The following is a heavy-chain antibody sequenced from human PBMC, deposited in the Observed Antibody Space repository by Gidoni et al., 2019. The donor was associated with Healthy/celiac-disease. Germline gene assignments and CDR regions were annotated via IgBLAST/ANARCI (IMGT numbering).Heavy chain of an antibody. CDR1: GFTFSSYA. CDR2: ISGSGGST. D-gene: IGHD3-22*01. CDR3: AKGDYYDSSPIDY. J-gene: IGHJ4*02. V-gene: IGHV3-23*01. Sequence: VQLLESGGGLVQPGGSLRLSCAASGFTFSSYAMSWVRQAPGKGLEWVSAISGSGGSTYYADSMKGRFTISRDNSKNTLYLQMNSLRAEDTAVYYCAKGDYYDSSPIDYWGQGTLVTVSS.